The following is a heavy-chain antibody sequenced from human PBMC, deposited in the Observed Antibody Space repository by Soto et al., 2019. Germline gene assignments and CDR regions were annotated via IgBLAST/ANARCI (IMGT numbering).Heavy chain of an antibody. D-gene: IGHD4-4*01. Sequence: QVQLQESGPGLVKPSQTLSLTCAVSGGSISRGDYYWSWIRQLQGRGLEWIGYLYHIGSTYYNPSLKSPVCISVDTSRNQFSPELSSVTAADTAVYYCARADDYINPCDYWCQGTLVTVSS. J-gene: IGHJ4*02. CDR1: GGSISRGDYY. CDR2: LYHIGST. CDR3: ARADDYINPCDY. V-gene: IGHV4-30-4*01.